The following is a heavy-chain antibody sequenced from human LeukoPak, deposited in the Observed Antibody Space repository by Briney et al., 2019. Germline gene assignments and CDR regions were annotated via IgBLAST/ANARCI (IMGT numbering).Heavy chain of an antibody. J-gene: IGHJ4*02. V-gene: IGHV3-7*01. CDR1: GFTFSSYW. CDR2: IVEDGSET. CDR3: ARAPTRRFDL. Sequence: GGSLRLSCATSGFTFSSYWMTWVRQAPGKGLEWVASIVEDGSETYYLDSVKGRFTFSRDNAKNSLYLQMNSLRGEDTAVYYCARAPTRRFDLWGQGTLVTVSS.